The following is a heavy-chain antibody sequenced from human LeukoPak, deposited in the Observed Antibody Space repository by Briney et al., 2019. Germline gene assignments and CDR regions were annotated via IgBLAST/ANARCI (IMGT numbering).Heavy chain of an antibody. J-gene: IGHJ4*02. V-gene: IGHV3-30-3*01. CDR2: ISYDGSNK. CDR1: GFTFSSYA. CDR3: ARDRKGIIRYYFDY. D-gene: IGHD3-10*01. Sequence: GGSLRLSCAASGFTFSSYAMHWVRQAPGKGLEWVAVISYDGSNKYYADSVKGRLTISRDNSKNTLYLQMNSLRAEDTAVYYCARDRKGIIRYYFDYWGQGTLVTVSS.